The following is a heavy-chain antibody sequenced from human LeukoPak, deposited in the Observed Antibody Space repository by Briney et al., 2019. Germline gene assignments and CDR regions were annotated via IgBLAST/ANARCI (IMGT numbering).Heavy chain of an antibody. D-gene: IGHD3-22*01. J-gene: IGHJ6*03. CDR2: IIPIFGIA. CDR1: GGTFSSYA. CDR3: ARARYYYDSSGYYRYYYYYYYMDV. Sequence: SVKVSCKASGGTFSSYAISWVRQAPGQGLEWMGGIIPIFGIANYAQKFQGRVTITTDESTSTAYMELSSLRSEDTAVYYCARARYYYDSSGYYRYYYYYYYMDVWGKGTTVTVSS. V-gene: IGHV1-69*05.